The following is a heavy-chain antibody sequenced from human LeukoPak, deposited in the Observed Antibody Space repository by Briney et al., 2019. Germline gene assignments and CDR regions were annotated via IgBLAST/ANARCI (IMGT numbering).Heavy chain of an antibody. D-gene: IGHD3-22*01. CDR3: ARPDGSDYYYNDMDV. CDR1: GYSFSSYW. V-gene: IGHV5-51*01. J-gene: IGHJ6*02. CDR2: IYPGDSDT. Sequence: KVSCKGSGYSFSSYWIAWVRHMPGKGLEWMGIIYPGDSDTRYSPSFQDQVTISADKSISTAYLQWRSLKASDTALYYCARPDGSDYYYNDMDVWGQGTTVTVSS.